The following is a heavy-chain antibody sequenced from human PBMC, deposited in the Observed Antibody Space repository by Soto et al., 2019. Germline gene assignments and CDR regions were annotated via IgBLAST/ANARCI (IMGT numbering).Heavy chain of an antibody. D-gene: IGHD6-6*01. V-gene: IGHV4-31*03. J-gene: IGHJ1*01. Sequence: SETLSLTCTVSGGSVSSGDSYWTWIRQRPGKGLEWIGYIYYSGSTYFNPSLKSRLTISLDTSKNQFSLKLSSVTAADTAIYYCATSFEREYSQYWGQGTLVTVSS. CDR1: GGSVSSGDSY. CDR2: IYYSGST. CDR3: ATSFEREYSQY.